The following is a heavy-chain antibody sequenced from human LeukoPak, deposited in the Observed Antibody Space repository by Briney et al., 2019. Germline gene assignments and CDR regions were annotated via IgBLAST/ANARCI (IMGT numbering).Heavy chain of an antibody. D-gene: IGHD3-9*01. Sequence: ASVKVSCKASGYTFTSYDINWVRQATGQGLEWMGWMNPNSANTGYAQKFQGRVTMTRNTSISTAYMELSSLRSEDTAVYYCARVKYFDWLPTDYWGQGTLVTVSS. J-gene: IGHJ4*02. CDR3: ARVKYFDWLPTDY. CDR2: MNPNSANT. V-gene: IGHV1-8*01. CDR1: GYTFTSYD.